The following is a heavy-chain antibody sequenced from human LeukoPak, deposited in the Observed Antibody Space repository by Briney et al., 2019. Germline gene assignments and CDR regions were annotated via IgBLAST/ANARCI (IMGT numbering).Heavy chain of an antibody. Sequence: PGVSLTLFCAASGLTFSSYSMNGPRQSPGKALEWVLYISGSSSAVYYADSVKGRFTISSDSAKNLLYLQMNSLGAEEKAGYYCARQWPEYYMDVWGKGTTVTVSS. CDR3: ARQWPEYYMDV. J-gene: IGHJ6*03. V-gene: IGHV3-48*01. CDR1: GLTFSSYS. D-gene: IGHD6-19*01. CDR2: ISGSSSAV.